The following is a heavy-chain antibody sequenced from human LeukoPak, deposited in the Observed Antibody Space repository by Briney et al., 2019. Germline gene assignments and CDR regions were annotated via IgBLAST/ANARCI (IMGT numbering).Heavy chain of an antibody. CDR3: ARAVRSGGSIYFDY. CDR2: ISSSSSTI. Sequence: PGGSLRLSCAASGFTFSDYYMSWIRQAPGKGLEWVSYISSSSSTIYYADSVKGRFTISRDNAKNSLYLQMNSLRAEDTAVYYCARAVRSGGSIYFDYWGQGTLVTVSS. J-gene: IGHJ4*02. D-gene: IGHD2-15*01. CDR1: GFTFSDYY. V-gene: IGHV3-11*01.